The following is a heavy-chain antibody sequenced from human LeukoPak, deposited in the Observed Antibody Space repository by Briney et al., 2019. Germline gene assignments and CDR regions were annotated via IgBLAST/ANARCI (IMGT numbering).Heavy chain of an antibody. CDR1: GFTFTSYA. CDR3: ARHHDWRFDP. J-gene: IGHJ5*02. Sequence: GGSLRLACAASGFTFTSYAMGWVRQAPGKGLEWVANINPEGSATYYVDSVKGRYTISRENAKNSMYLHMNSLRAGDTSVYYCARHHDWRFDPWGQGTLVIGSS. CDR2: INPEGSAT. D-gene: IGHD3-3*01. V-gene: IGHV3-7*01.